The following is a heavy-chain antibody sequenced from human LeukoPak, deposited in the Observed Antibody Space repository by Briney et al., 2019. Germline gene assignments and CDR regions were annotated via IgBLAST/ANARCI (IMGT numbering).Heavy chain of an antibody. V-gene: IGHV3-30-3*01. Sequence: GGSLRLSCAASGFTFSSYVMHWVRQPPGKGLEWVAVISYDGSNEHYVDSVKGRFTISRDNSKNTLYLQMNSLRAEDTAVYYCAREAANIVVVVAATAFDYWGQGTLVTVSS. CDR2: ISYDGSNE. CDR1: GFTFSSYV. CDR3: AREAANIVVVVAATAFDY. D-gene: IGHD2-15*01. J-gene: IGHJ4*02.